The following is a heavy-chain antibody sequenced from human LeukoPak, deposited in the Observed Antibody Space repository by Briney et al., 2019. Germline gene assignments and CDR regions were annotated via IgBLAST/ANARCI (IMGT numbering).Heavy chain of an antibody. J-gene: IGHJ4*02. CDR3: AKRVPYSSSSVYFDY. CDR2: ISDSGRRT. D-gene: IGHD6-6*01. Sequence: PGGSLRLSCAASGFTFSNYGMAWVRQGPGMRLEWLSAISDSGRRTYYADSVKGRFTISRDNSKNTVYLQMNSLGAEDTALYYCAKRVPYSSSSVYFDYWGQGTLVTVSS. CDR1: GFTFSNYG. V-gene: IGHV3-23*01.